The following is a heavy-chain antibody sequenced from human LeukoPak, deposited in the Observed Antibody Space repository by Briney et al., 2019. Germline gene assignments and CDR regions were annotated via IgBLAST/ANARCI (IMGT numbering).Heavy chain of an antibody. CDR2: INHSGST. D-gene: IGHD5-18*01. CDR1: GGSISSYY. CDR3: ARDRGYSPYYYYYYMDV. J-gene: IGHJ6*03. Sequence: PSETLSLTCTVSGGSISSYYWSWIRQPPGKGLEWIGEINHSGSTNYNPSLKSRVTISVDTSKNQFSLKLSSVTAADTAVYYCARDRGYSPYYYYYYMDVWGKGTTVTVSS. V-gene: IGHV4-34*01.